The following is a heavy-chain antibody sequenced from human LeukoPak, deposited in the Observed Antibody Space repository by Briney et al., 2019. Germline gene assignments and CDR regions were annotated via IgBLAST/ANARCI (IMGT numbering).Heavy chain of an antibody. J-gene: IGHJ5*02. CDR3: ARDLGQYYDTSDNWFDP. Sequence: GSLRLSCAASGFTFSSYCMTWVRQAPGKGLEWVSYISGNSSTIYYADSVKGRFTISRDNAKNTLNLQMNSLRAEDTAVYYCARDLGQYYDTSDNWFDPWGQGTLVTVSS. V-gene: IGHV3-48*04. D-gene: IGHD3-22*01. CDR2: ISGNSSTI. CDR1: GFTFSSYC.